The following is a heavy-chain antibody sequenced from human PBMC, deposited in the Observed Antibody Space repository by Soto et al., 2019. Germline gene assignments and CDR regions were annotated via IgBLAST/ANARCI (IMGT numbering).Heavy chain of an antibody. J-gene: IGHJ4*02. D-gene: IGHD4-17*01. V-gene: IGHV4-59*12. CDR1: GGSISSYY. CDR3: ARDGNFYGGIDY. CDR2: IYYSGST. Sequence: SETLSLTCTVSGGSISSYYWSWIRQPPGKGLEWIGYIYYSGSTNYNPSLKSRVTISVDTSKNQFSLKLSSVTAADTAVYYCARDGNFYGGIDYWGQGTLVTVSS.